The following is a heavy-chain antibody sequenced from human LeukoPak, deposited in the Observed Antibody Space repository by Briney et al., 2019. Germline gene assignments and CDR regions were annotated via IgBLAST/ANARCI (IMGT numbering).Heavy chain of an antibody. D-gene: IGHD3-10*01. V-gene: IGHV4-59*01. J-gene: IGHJ6*02. Sequence: SETLSLTCTVSGGSISSYYWSWIRQPPGKGLEWIGYIYYSGSTNYNPSLKSRVTISVDTSKNQFSLKLSSVTAADTAVYYCARTRITMVRGAGPYYYGMDVWGQGTTVTVSS. CDR2: IYYSGST. CDR3: ARTRITMVRGAGPYYYGMDV. CDR1: GGSISSYY.